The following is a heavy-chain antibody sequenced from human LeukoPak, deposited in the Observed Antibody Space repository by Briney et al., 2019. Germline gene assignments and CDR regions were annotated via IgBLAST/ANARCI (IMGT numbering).Heavy chain of an antibody. D-gene: IGHD3-16*02. CDR3: ARGPRLSYTDY. CDR2: ISYDGSNK. J-gene: IGHJ4*02. V-gene: IGHV3-30*19. Sequence: GGSLRLSCAASGFTFSSYGMHWVRQAPGKGLEWVAVISYDGSNKYYADSVKGRFTISRDNSKNTLYLQMNSLRAEDTAVYYCARGPRLSYTDYWGQGTLVTVSS. CDR1: GFTFSSYG.